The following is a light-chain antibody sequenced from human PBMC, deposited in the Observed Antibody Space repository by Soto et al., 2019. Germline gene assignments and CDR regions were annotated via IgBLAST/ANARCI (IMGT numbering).Light chain of an antibody. CDR2: GSS. Sequence: QSALTQPPSVSGAPGQRVTISCTGSSSNIGAGHVVHWYQQFPGRAPNLLIYGSSNRPSGVPDRFSGSKSGTSASLAITGLQAEDEADYYCQSDDNGLSASVFGGGTKLTVL. V-gene: IGLV1-40*01. CDR1: SSNIGAGHV. CDR3: QSDDNGLSASV. J-gene: IGLJ2*01.